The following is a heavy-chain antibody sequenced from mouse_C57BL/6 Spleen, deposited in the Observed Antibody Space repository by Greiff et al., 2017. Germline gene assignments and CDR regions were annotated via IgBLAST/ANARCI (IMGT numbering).Heavy chain of an antibody. Sequence: VQLQQSGAELAKPGASVKLSCKASGYTFTSYWMHWVKQRPGQGLEWIGYINPSSGYTKYNQKFKDKATLTADKSSSTAYMQLSSLTYEDSAVYYCEFITTVEYFDVWGTGTTVTVSS. CDR2: INPSSGYT. J-gene: IGHJ1*03. CDR3: EFITTVEYFDV. CDR1: GYTFTSYW. V-gene: IGHV1-7*01. D-gene: IGHD1-1*01.